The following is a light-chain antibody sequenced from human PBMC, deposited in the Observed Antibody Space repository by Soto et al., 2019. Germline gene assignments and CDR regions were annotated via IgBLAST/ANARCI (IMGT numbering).Light chain of an antibody. CDR1: QSLNSN. J-gene: IGKJ1*01. Sequence: ILMTQSPATLSVSPGERVTLSCRASQSLNSNLAWYQQRPGQAPRLLIYGASTRATGIPARFSGSGSETEFTLTISSLQSEDFAVYYCQQYNNWWTFGQGTKVEIK. V-gene: IGKV3-15*01. CDR2: GAS. CDR3: QQYNNWWT.